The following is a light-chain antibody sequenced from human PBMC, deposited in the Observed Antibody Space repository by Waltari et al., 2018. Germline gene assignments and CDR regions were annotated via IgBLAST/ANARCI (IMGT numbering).Light chain of an antibody. Sequence: QSALTQPASVSGSPGQSITISCTGTSSDVGGYNYVSWYQQQPGKAPKLMIYDVSKRPSGVSNCFSGSKSGNTSSLTISWLQAEDEADYYCSSYTSSSTWVFGGGTKLTVL. CDR1: SSDVGGYNY. J-gene: IGLJ3*02. CDR3: SSYTSSSTWV. V-gene: IGLV2-14*01. CDR2: DVS.